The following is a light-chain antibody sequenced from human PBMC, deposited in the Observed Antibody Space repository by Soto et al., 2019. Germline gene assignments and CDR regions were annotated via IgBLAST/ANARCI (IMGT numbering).Light chain of an antibody. V-gene: IGKV3-15*01. Sequence: EIVMTQSPATLSVSPGERATLSCRASQSVSSDLAWYQHKPGQAPRLLIYGAFTRATGIPARFSGSGSGTEFTLTISSLQSEDFAVYYCQQYNNWPRTFGQGTTVEIK. CDR3: QQYNNWPRT. CDR2: GAF. J-gene: IGKJ1*01. CDR1: QSVSSD.